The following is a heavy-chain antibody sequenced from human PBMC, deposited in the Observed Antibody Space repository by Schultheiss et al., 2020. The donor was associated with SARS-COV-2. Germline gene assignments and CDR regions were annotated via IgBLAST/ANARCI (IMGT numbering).Heavy chain of an antibody. CDR2: IYYSGST. CDR1: GGSISSYY. J-gene: IGHJ4*02. D-gene: IGHD3-10*01. V-gene: IGHV4-59*12. CDR3: ARDLLRDRGSVDY. Sequence: SETLSLTCTVSGGSISSYYWSWIRQPPGKGLEWIGYIYYSGSTNYNPSLKSRVTISVDTSKNQFSLQLNSVTPEDTAVYYCARDLLRDRGSVDYWGQGTLVTVSS.